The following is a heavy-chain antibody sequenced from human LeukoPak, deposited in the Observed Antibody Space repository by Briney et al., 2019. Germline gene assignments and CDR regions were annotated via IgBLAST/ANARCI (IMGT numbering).Heavy chain of an antibody. Sequence: GGSLRLSCTASGLTISGDAMHWVRQAPGKGLQWMAHISFDGSYKYYADSVKGRFTISRDNSKNTLYLQMNSLRTDDTALFYCARETLDALDLWGPGTLVTVSS. J-gene: IGHJ3*01. CDR1: GLTISGDA. CDR2: ISFDGSYK. V-gene: IGHV3-30*04. CDR3: ARETLDALDL.